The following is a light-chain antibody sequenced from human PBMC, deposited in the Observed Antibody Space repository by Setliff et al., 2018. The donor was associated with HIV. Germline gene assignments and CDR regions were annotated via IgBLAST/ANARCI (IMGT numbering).Light chain of an antibody. Sequence: QSALTQPRSVSGSPGQSVTISCTGTSSDVGGYNYVSWYQQHPGKAPKLIIYEVKNRPSGVSNRFSGSKSGNTASLTISGLQAEDEADYYCSSYAITNTLPFGTGTKVTV. V-gene: IGLV2-14*01. CDR2: EVK. J-gene: IGLJ1*01. CDR3: SSYAITNTLP. CDR1: SSDVGGYNY.